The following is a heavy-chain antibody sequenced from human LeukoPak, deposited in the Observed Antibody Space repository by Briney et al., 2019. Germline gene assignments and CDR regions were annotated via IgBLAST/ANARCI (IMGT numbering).Heavy chain of an antibody. CDR3: ASAHGYIDY. J-gene: IGHJ4*02. CDR1: GDSVSSNSAA. D-gene: IGHD5-18*01. Sequence: SQTLSLTCAISGDSVSSNSAAWNWIRQSPSRGLECLGMTYYRSKWYNDYAGSVKSRITINQDKTKSQFSLQLNSVTPEDTAVYYCASAHGYIDYWGQGTLVTVSS. V-gene: IGHV6-1*01. CDR2: TYYRSKWYN.